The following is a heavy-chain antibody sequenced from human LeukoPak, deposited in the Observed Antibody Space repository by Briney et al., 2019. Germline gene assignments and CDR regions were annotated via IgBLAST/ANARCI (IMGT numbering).Heavy chain of an antibody. CDR3: ARGNDWFDP. Sequence: PGGSLRLSCVASGFTFSSYSMNWVRQAPGKGLEWVSCTGSSRSYSFYGDRVKGRFTISRDDAKNSLYLQMNSLRVEDTAVYYCARGNDWFDPWGQGTLVTVSS. J-gene: IGHJ5*02. V-gene: IGHV3-21*06. CDR1: GFTFSSYS. D-gene: IGHD3-10*01. CDR2: TGSSRSYS.